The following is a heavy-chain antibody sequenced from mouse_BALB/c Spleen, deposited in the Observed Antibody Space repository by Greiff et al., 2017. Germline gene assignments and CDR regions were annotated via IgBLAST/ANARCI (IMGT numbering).Heavy chain of an antibody. CDR1: GFTFSSFG. V-gene: IGHV5-17*02. Sequence: EVQLVESGGGLVQPGGSRKLSCAASGFTFSSFGLHWVRQAPEKGLEWVAYISSGSSTIYYADTVKGRFTISRDNPKNTLFLQMTSLRSEDTAMYYCARSNYYDFDDWGQGTTLTVSS. CDR2: ISSGSSTI. J-gene: IGHJ2*01. D-gene: IGHD1-1*01. CDR3: ARSNYYDFDD.